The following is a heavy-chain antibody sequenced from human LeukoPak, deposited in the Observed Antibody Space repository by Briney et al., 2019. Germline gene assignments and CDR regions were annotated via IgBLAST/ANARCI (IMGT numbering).Heavy chain of an antibody. D-gene: IGHD3-22*01. CDR3: ASIAYYDSSCYLYF. V-gene: IGHV4-39*01. CDR1: GGSISSSSYY. CDR2: IYYSGST. Sequence: SETLSLTCTVSGGSISSSSYYWGWIRQPPGKGLEWIGSIYYSGSTYYNPSLKSRVTISVDTSKNQFSLKLSDVTAGDTAGYCCASIAYYDSSCYLYFWGQGTLVTLSS. J-gene: IGHJ4*02.